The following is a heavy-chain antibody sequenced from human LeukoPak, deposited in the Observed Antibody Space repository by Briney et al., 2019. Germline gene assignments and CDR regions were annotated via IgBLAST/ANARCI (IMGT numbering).Heavy chain of an antibody. Sequence: PGGSLRLSCVASGFSLRSYWMSWVRQAPGKGLEWVANIKQDGSEKFYVDSVKGRFTISRDNVENSPYLQMNSLRVEDTAVYYCARIYCSSTNCDRWNAFDIWGQGTMVTGSS. V-gene: IGHV3-7*01. CDR1: GFSLRSYW. CDR3: ARIYCSSTNCDRWNAFDI. CDR2: IKQDGSEK. J-gene: IGHJ3*02. D-gene: IGHD2-2*01.